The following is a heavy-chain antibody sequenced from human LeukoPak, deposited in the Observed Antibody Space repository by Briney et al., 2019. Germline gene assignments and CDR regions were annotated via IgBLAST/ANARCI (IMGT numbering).Heavy chain of an antibody. J-gene: IGHJ3*02. CDR2: ISGSGGST. D-gene: IGHD3-22*01. V-gene: IGHV3-23*01. CDR1: GFTFSSYA. Sequence: GGSLRPSCAASGFTFSSYAMSWVRQAPGKGLEWVSAISGSGGSTYYADSVKGRFTISRDNSKNTLYLQMNSLRAEDTAVYYCARALDYYDSSGYNDAFDIWGQGTMVTVSS. CDR3: ARALDYYDSSGYNDAFDI.